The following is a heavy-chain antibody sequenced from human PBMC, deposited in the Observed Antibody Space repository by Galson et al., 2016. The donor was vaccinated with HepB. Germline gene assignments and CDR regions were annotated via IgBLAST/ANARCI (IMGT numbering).Heavy chain of an antibody. CDR2: IKQDGSEK. CDR3: VKSGMDV. V-gene: IGHV3-7*01. J-gene: IGHJ6*02. Sequence: SLRLSCAASGFTFSTSWMTWVRQAPGKGLERLAAIKQDGSEKNYVDSVKGRFTISRDNAKNSLYLQMNSLGAEDTAVYHCVKSGMDVWGQGTTVTVSS. CDR1: GFTFSTSW.